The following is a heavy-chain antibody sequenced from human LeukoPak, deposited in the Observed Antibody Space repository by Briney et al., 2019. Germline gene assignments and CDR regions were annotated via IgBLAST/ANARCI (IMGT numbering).Heavy chain of an antibody. CDR2: ISGSGIST. D-gene: IGHD6-13*01. CDR3: AKDVFRYSSSWFENY. V-gene: IGHV3-23*01. J-gene: IGHJ4*02. CDR1: GFTFSSFA. Sequence: GGTLRLSCAASGFTFSSFAMSWVRQAPGKGLEWVSTISGSGISTYYADSVKGRFTMSRDNSKNTLYLQMNSLRAEDTAVYYCAKDVFRYSSSWFENYWGQGTLVTVSS.